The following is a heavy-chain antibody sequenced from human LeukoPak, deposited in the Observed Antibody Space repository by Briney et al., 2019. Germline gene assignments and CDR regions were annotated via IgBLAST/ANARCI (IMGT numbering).Heavy chain of an antibody. CDR2: INAGNGNT. CDR3: ARDSPYYYGSGSYMFDP. V-gene: IGHV1-3*01. J-gene: IGHJ5*02. D-gene: IGHD3-10*01. CDR1: GDLFTSCA. Sequence: SVQVFCRAAGDLFTSCAMHWGLRANGRKVVWMDCINAGNGNTKYSQKFQGRVTITRDTSASTAYMELSSLRSEDTAVYYCARDSPYYYGSGSYMFDPWGQGTLVTVSS.